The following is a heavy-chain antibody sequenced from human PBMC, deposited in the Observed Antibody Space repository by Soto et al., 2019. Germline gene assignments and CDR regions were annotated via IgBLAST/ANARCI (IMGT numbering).Heavy chain of an antibody. CDR2: TIPIVDRA. CDR1: GGTFSTST. J-gene: IGHJ4*02. D-gene: IGHD6-19*01. Sequence: QVQLVQSGAEMKKPGSSVKISCQASGGTFSTSTISWVRQAPGQGLEWMGRTIPIVDRAIYANNFQGRVTMTADKSTDTVYLEMFSLRSDDTAVYYCARAVGGTSILDSWGQGTLVTVSS. V-gene: IGHV1-69*08. CDR3: ARAVGGTSILDS.